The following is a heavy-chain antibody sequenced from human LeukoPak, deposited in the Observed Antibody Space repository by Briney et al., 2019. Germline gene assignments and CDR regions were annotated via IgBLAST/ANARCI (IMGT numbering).Heavy chain of an antibody. D-gene: IGHD3-10*01. CDR2: IYYTGST. CDR1: GGSISSSGYY. Sequence: SETLSLTCTVSGGSISSSGYYWGWIRQPPGKGLEWIGSIYYTGSTYYNPSLKSRVTISIDTSDDQFSLKLRSVTAADTAVYYCARHASMIRGVISFWFDPWGQGTLVTVSS. V-gene: IGHV4-39*01. J-gene: IGHJ5*02. CDR3: ARHASMIRGVISFWFDP.